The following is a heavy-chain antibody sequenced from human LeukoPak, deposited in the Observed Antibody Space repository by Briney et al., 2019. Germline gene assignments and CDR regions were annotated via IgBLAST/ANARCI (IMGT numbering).Heavy chain of an antibody. D-gene: IGHD5-24*01. CDR1: GGSFSGYY. V-gene: IGHV4-39*01. CDR2: IYFSGNT. Sequence: SETLSLTCAVYGGSFSGYYWGWIRQPPEKGLEWIGSIYFSGNTYYNPSLKSRVTISVDKSKNQFSLRLSSVTASDTAVYYCARTPRDGYNSPYFDYWGQGTLVTVSS. J-gene: IGHJ4*02. CDR3: ARTPRDGYNSPYFDY.